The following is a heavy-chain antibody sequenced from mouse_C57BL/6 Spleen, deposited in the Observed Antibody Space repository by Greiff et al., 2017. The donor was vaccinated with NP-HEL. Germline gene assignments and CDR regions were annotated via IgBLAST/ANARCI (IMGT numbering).Heavy chain of an antibody. Sequence: QVQLQQPGAELVRPGSSVKLSCKASGYTFTSYWMHWVKQRPIQGLEWIGNIDPSDSETHYNQKFKDKATLTVDKSSSTAYMQLSSLTSEDSAVYYCARSCYDYAMDYWGQGTSVTVSS. CDR2: IDPSDSET. D-gene: IGHD3-1*01. CDR1: GYTFTSYW. CDR3: ARSCYDYAMDY. V-gene: IGHV1-52*01. J-gene: IGHJ4*01.